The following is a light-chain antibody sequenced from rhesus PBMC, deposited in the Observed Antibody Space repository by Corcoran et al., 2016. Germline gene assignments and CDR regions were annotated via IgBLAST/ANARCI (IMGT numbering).Light chain of an antibody. J-gene: IGKJ3*01. CDR2: KAS. V-gene: IGKV1-22*01. Sequence: DIQMTQSPSSLSASVGDTVTITSRASPGISSWLAWYQQKPGKASKLLISKASSLQRGVPSRFSGSGSGTDFTLPLSSRQSEDFANYYGIQYSSRPVFTFGPGTKLDIK. CDR1: PGISSW. CDR3: IQYSSRPVFT.